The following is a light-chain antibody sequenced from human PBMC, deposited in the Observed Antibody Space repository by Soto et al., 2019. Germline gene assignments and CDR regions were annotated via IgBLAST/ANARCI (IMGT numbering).Light chain of an antibody. J-gene: IGKJ1*01. CDR1: QSISDT. CDR2: GAS. V-gene: IGKV3-15*01. Sequence: EIVMTHSPATLSVSPWGRATLSCRASQSISDTLAWYQQKPGQAPRLLIHGASTRATGFPARFSGSGSGTDFTLTISSLQSEDFAVYYCQQYNNWPWKFGQGTKVDIK. CDR3: QQYNNWPWK.